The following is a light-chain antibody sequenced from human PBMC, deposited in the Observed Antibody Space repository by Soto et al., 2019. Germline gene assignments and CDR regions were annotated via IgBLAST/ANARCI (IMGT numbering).Light chain of an antibody. Sequence: ENVLTQSPDTLSLSPGERATLSCWASQSVRSSYLAWYQQRPGHAPRLLIYGASTRATDIPDRFSGSGSGTDFTLTISSLEPEDFALFYCQQYGSLPYTLGQGTKLEI. CDR2: GAS. V-gene: IGKV3-20*01. CDR3: QQYGSLPYT. J-gene: IGKJ2*01. CDR1: QSVRSSY.